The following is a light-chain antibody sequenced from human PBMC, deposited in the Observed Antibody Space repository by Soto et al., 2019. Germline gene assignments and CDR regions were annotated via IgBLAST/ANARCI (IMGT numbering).Light chain of an antibody. J-gene: IGKJ1*01. V-gene: IGKV1-6*01. CDR2: RAS. CDR3: LQDRIYPRT. Sequence: AIQMTQSPSSLSASVGDRVTITCRASQDIRDDLGWYQQKPGKAPKLLIYRASILHTGVPSRFSGSRSGTDFSLAISGLQPEDFATYYCLQDRIYPRTFGQGTKVEI. CDR1: QDIRDD.